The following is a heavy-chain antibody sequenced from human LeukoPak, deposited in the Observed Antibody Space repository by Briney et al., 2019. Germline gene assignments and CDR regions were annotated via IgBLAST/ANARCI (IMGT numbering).Heavy chain of an antibody. Sequence: GGSLRLSCAASGFTFSSYRMNWVRQAPGKGLEWVSYISSSGSTIYYADSVKGRFTISRDNAKNSLYLRMNSLRAEDTAVYYCAELGITMIGGVWGKGTTVTISS. CDR2: ISSSGSTI. D-gene: IGHD3-10*02. CDR3: AELGITMIGGV. CDR1: GFTFSSYR. V-gene: IGHV3-48*04. J-gene: IGHJ6*04.